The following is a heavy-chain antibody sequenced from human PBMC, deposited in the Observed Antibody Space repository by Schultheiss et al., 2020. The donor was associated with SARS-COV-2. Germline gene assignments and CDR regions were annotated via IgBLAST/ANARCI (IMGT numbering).Heavy chain of an antibody. CDR3: AKDVGAAAGTSPDY. CDR2: ISYDGSNK. CDR1: GFTFSSYG. D-gene: IGHD6-13*01. V-gene: IGHV3-30*18. Sequence: GGSLRLSCAASGFTFSSYGMHWVRQAPGKGLEWVAVISYDGSNKYYADSVKGRFTISRDNSKNTLYLQMNSLRAEDTALYYCAKDVGAAAGTSPDYWGQGTLVTVSS. J-gene: IGHJ4*02.